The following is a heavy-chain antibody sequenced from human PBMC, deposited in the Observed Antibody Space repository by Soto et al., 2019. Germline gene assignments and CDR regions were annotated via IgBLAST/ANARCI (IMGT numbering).Heavy chain of an antibody. V-gene: IGHV5-10-1*01. CDR2: IDPSDSYT. D-gene: IGHD4-17*01. Sequence: ESLKISCKGSGYSFTTYWISWVRQMPGKGLEWMGRIDPSDSYTKYSPSFQGHVTISADKSISTAYLQWSSLKASDSAMYYCARNYGTGIDYWGQGTLVTVSS. J-gene: IGHJ4*02. CDR3: ARNYGTGIDY. CDR1: GYSFTTYW.